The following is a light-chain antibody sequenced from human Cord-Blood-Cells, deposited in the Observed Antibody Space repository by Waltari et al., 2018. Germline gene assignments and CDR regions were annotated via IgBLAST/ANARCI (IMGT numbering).Light chain of an antibody. CDR3: QQYYSTPYT. Sequence: DLVMTQSPDSLAVSLGERATINCKSSQSVLYSSNNKNYLAWYQQKPGQPPKLLIYWASTRESGVPDRFSGSGSGTDVTLTISSLQAEDVAVYYCQQYYSTPYTFGQGTKLEIK. CDR2: WAS. J-gene: IGKJ2*01. V-gene: IGKV4-1*01. CDR1: QSVLYSSNNKNY.